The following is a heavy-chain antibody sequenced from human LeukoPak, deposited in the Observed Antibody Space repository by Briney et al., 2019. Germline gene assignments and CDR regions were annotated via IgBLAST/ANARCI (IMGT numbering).Heavy chain of an antibody. CDR2: IKQDGSEK. V-gene: IGHV3-7*01. CDR1: GFTFSSYW. D-gene: IGHD5-12*01. J-gene: IGHJ2*01. Sequence: GGSLRLSCAASGFTFSSYWMSWVRQAPGKGLEWVANIKQDGSEKYYVDSVRGRFTISRDNAKNSLYLQMNSLRAEDTAVYYCARYRRGYSGHGSGFDLWGRGTLVTVSS. CDR3: ARYRRGYSGHGSGFDL.